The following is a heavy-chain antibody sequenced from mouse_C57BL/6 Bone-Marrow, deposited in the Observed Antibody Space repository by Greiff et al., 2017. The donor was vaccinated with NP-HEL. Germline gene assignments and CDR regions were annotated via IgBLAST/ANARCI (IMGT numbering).Heavy chain of an antibody. V-gene: IGHV5-4*01. J-gene: IGHJ4*01. CDR3: ARDRVYYAMDY. CDR1: GFTFSSYA. D-gene: IGHD3-1*01. Sequence: DVMLVESGGGLVKPGGSLKLSCAASGFTFSSYAMSWVRQTPEKRLEWVATISDGGSYTYYPDNVKGRFTISRDNAKNNLYLQMSHLKSEDTAMYYCARDRVYYAMDYWGQGTSVTVSS. CDR2: ISDGGSYT.